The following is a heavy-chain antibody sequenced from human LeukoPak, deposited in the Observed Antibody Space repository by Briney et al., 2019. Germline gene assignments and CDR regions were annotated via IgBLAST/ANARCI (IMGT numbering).Heavy chain of an antibody. J-gene: IGHJ4*02. CDR1: GGSFSTYY. CDR2: INHSGST. D-gene: IGHD2-8*02. CDR3: ARDWYY. Sequence: PSETLSLTCAVYGGSFSTYYWSWIRQPPGKGLEWIGEINHSGSTTYNPSLKSRVIISVDTSKNQFSLKLTSVTAADTAVYYCARDWYYWGQGTLVTVSS. V-gene: IGHV4-34*01.